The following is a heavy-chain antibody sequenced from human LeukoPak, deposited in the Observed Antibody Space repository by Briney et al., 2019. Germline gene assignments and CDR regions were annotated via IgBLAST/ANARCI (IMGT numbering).Heavy chain of an antibody. J-gene: IGHJ4*02. V-gene: IGHV3-74*01. Sequence: GGSLRLSCAASGFTYSSYWMHWVRQAPGKGLVWVARIKGDGSYTFYADSVKGRFTISRDNAKNTLYLQMNSLTAEDTAVYYCAKAFFDRGSGWPLDYWGQGTLVTVSS. CDR2: IKGDGSYT. D-gene: IGHD6-19*01. CDR1: GFTYSSYW. CDR3: AKAFFDRGSGWPLDY.